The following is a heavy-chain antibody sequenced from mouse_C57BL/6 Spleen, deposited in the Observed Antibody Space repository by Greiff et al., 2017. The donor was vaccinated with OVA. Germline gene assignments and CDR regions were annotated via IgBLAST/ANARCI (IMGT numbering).Heavy chain of an antibody. Sequence: QVQLQQPGAELVKPGASVKLSCKASGYTFTSYWMQWVKQRPGQGLEWIGEIDPSDSYTNYNQKFKGKATLTVDTSSSTAYRQLSSLTSEDSAVYYCARSYGNYAVDYWGQGTTLTVSS. CDR2: IDPSDSYT. CDR1: GYTFTSYW. D-gene: IGHD2-10*02. CDR3: ARSYGNYAVDY. V-gene: IGHV1-50*01. J-gene: IGHJ2*01.